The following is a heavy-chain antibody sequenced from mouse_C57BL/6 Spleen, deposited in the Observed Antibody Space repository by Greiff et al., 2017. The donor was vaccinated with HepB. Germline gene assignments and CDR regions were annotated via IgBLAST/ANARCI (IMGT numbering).Heavy chain of an antibody. CDR1: GYAFSSYW. CDR2: IYPGDGDT. V-gene: IGHV1-80*01. CDR3: ARNWDGPFDY. Sequence: QVHVKQSGAELVKPGASVKISCKASGYAFSSYWMNWVKQRPGKGLEWIGQIYPGDGDTNYNGKFKGKATLTADKSSSTAYMQLSSLTSEDSAVYFCARNWDGPFDYWGQGTTLTVSS. J-gene: IGHJ2*01. D-gene: IGHD4-1*01.